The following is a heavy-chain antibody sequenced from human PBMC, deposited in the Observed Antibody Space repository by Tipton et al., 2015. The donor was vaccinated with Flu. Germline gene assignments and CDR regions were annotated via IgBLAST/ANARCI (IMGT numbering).Heavy chain of an antibody. CDR2: TSYTGST. D-gene: IGHD2-8*02. Sequence: TLSLTCTVSSGSISSDYWSWIRQPPGKGLEWIAYTSYTGSTNYNPSLKSRVTISIATSKNQLSLKLSSGTAADTAVYYCARQGPGGRSFDIWGQGTMVTVSS. J-gene: IGHJ3*02. V-gene: IGHV4-59*08. CDR3: ARQGPGGRSFDI. CDR1: SGSISSDY.